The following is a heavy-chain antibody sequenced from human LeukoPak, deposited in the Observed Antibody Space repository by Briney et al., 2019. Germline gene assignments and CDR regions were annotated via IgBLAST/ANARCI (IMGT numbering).Heavy chain of an antibody. CDR1: GGTFSSYA. V-gene: IGHV1-69*13. Sequence: ASVKVSCKASGGTFSSYAISWVRQAPGQGLEWMGGIIPIFGTANYAQKFQGRVTITADESTSTAYMELSSLRSEDTAVYYCARNGIVGATTYYFDYWGQGTLVTVPS. CDR2: IIPIFGTA. D-gene: IGHD1-26*01. CDR3: ARNGIVGATTYYFDY. J-gene: IGHJ4*02.